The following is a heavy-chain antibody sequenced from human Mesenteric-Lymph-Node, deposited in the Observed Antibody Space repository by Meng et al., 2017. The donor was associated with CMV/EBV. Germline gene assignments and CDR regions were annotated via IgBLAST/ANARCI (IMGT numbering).Heavy chain of an antibody. CDR1: GFTFSSYW. Sequence: GESLKISCAASGFTFSSYWMSWVRQAPGKGLEWVANIKQDGSEKYYVDSVKGRFTISRDNAKSSLYLQMNSLRAEDTAVYYCAREVVGASTFDYWGQGTLVTVSS. V-gene: IGHV3-7*01. J-gene: IGHJ4*02. CDR3: AREVVGASTFDY. D-gene: IGHD1-26*01. CDR2: IKQDGSEK.